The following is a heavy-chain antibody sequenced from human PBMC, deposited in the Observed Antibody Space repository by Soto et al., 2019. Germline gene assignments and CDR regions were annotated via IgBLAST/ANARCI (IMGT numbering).Heavy chain of an antibody. D-gene: IGHD3-10*01. CDR2: IYYSGST. CDR3: ACLARAMVRGYYYGIDV. J-gene: IGHJ6*02. CDR1: GGSISSGGYS. Sequence: PSETLSLTCAVSGGSISSGGYSWSWIRQPPGKGLEWIGYIYYSGSTNYNPSLKSRVTISVDTSKNQFSLKLSSVTAADTAVYYCACLARAMVRGYYYGIDVWGQGTTVTVSS. V-gene: IGHV4-61*08.